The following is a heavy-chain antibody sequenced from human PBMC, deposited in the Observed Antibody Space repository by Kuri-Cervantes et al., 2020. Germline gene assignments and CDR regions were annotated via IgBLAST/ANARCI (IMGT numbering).Heavy chain of an antibody. J-gene: IGHJ4*02. D-gene: IGHD3-10*01. V-gene: IGHV4-39*01. Sequence: GSLRLSCTVSGGSISSSSYYWGRIRQPPGKGLEWIGSIYYSGSTYYNPSLKSRVTISVDTSKNQFSLKLSSVTAADTAVYYCARHYYYGSGSYRPVFSVYYFDYWGQGTLVTVSS. CDR2: IYYSGST. CDR3: ARHYYYGSGSYRPVFSVYYFDY. CDR1: GGSISSSSYY.